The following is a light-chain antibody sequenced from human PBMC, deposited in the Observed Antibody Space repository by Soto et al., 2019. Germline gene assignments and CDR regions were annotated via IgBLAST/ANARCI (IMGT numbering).Light chain of an antibody. J-gene: IGKJ1*01. CDR3: QQYVHWPPGA. CDR2: DTS. CDR1: HSVSSS. V-gene: IGKV3-15*01. Sequence: EIVVTQSPATLSVSPGERVTLSCRASHSVSSSLAWYQQRPGQAPRLLIYDTSTRAAGIAARFSGSGSGTEFTLTISSLQSEDSAVYYCQQYVHWPPGAFGQGTTVEIK.